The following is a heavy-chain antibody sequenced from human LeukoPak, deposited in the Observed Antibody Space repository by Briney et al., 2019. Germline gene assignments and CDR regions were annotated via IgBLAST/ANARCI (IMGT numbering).Heavy chain of an antibody. Sequence: PSQTLSLTCTVSGGSISSGGYYWSWIRQHPGKGLEWIGYIYYSGSTYYNPSLESRVTVSLDKSKNQLSLNLTSVTAADTAVYYCSRENGAFSPFGYWGQGILVTVLS. CDR2: IYYSGST. V-gene: IGHV4-31*03. CDR1: GGSISSGGYY. J-gene: IGHJ4*02. D-gene: IGHD2-8*01. CDR3: SRENGAFSPFGY.